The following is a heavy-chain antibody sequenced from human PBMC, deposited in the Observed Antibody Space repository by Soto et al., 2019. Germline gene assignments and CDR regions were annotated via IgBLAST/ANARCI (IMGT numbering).Heavy chain of an antibody. CDR2: MNPNTGNS. CDR3: ARRAETNGWNGFGADKYYFDF. V-gene: IGHV1-8*01. J-gene: IGHJ4*02. D-gene: IGHD1-1*01. CDR1: GYTFTSYD. Sequence: ASVKVSCKASGYTFTSYDIYWVRQATGQGLEWMGWMNPNTGNSGYAQKFQGRVTMTSDTSISTAHMELSSLRSEDTAVYYCARRAETNGWNGFGADKYYFDFWGQETLVTVS.